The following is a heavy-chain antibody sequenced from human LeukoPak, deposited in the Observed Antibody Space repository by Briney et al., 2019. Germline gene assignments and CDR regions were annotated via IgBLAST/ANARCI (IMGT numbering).Heavy chain of an antibody. J-gene: IGHJ2*01. CDR3: ARDRCGGDCYSVTACFDL. CDR1: GYTFTSYY. CDR2: INARCGST. V-gene: IGHV1-46*01. D-gene: IGHD2-21*02. Sequence: ASVKVSCKASGYTFTSYYMHWVRQAPGQGLEWMGIINARCGSTSYAQKFQGRVTMTRDTSTSTVYMRLSSLRSEDTAVYYCARDRCGGDCYSVTACFDLWGRGTLVAVSS.